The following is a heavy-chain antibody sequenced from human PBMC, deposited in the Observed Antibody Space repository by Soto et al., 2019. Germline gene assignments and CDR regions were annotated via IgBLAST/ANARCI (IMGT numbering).Heavy chain of an antibody. Sequence: WGSLRLSCSASGFTFSSYAMHWVRQAPGKGLEYVSGVRGNGDPPFYADSVKGRFTISRDNSKNTLYLQMSSLSADDTAVYYCVKSRGGNNFDFFDWGQGALVTVSS. D-gene: IGHD5-12*01. CDR1: GFTFSSYA. CDR3: VKSRGGNNFDFFD. J-gene: IGHJ4*02. CDR2: VRGNGDPP. V-gene: IGHV3-64D*06.